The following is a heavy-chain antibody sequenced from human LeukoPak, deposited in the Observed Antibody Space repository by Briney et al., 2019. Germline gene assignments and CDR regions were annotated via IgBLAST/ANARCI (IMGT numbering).Heavy chain of an antibody. D-gene: IGHD6-13*01. Sequence: GGSLRLSCAASGFTFSSYAMHWVRQAPGKGLEWVAVISYDGSKKYYAESVKGRFTISRDNSKSTPYLQMNRLRADDKALYYCVKDRSGAAAGIRLDSWGQGTLVTVSS. CDR3: VKDRSGAAAGIRLDS. J-gene: IGHJ4*02. CDR1: GFTFSSYA. CDR2: ISYDGSKK. V-gene: IGHV3-30*04.